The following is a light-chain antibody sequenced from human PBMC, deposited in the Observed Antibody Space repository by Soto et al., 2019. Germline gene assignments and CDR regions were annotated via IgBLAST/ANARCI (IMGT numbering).Light chain of an antibody. V-gene: IGLV1-47*01. CDR1: SSNIGSNY. CDR2: RNN. J-gene: IGLJ2*01. CDR3: AAWDDSLSGVV. Sequence: QSVLTQPPSASGTPGQRVTISCSGSSSNIGSNYVFWYQHLPGTAPKLLIYRNNQRPSGVPDRFSGSKSGTSASLAISGLRSDDETDYYCAAWDDSLSGVVFGGGTQLTVL.